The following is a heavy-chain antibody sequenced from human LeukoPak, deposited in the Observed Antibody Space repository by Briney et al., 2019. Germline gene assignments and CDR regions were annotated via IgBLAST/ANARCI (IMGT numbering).Heavy chain of an antibody. V-gene: IGHV1-46*01. CDR2: INPSGGST. Sequence: GASVKVSCKASGYTFTSYYMHWVRQAPGQGLEWMGVINPSGGSTSYAQKFQGRVTMTRDTSTSTVYMELSSLRSEDTAVYYCARFTVTNYYFDYWGQGTLVTVSS. CDR3: ARFTVTNYYFDY. CDR1: GYTFTSYY. J-gene: IGHJ4*02. D-gene: IGHD4-17*01.